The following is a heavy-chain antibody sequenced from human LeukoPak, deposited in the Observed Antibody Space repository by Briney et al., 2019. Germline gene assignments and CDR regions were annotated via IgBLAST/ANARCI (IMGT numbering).Heavy chain of an antibody. Sequence: PGGSLRLSCAASGFTFSDYAMGWVRQAPGKGLEWVSGISGTARSAYYTDSVKGRFTVSRENSKKTLYLQMSSLRAEDTAVYYCVKDVLRMNYGYFDLWGRSTLITVSS. J-gene: IGHJ2*01. D-gene: IGHD3-16*01. CDR1: GFTFSDYA. CDR3: VKDVLRMNYGYFDL. CDR2: ISGTARSA. V-gene: IGHV3-23*01.